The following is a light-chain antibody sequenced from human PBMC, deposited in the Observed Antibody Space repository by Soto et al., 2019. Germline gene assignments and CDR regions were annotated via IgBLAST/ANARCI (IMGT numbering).Light chain of an antibody. CDR3: ASWYVSLSGLYV. Sequence: QSVLTQPPSASGTPGQRVTISCSGTSSNIGSGSVNWYQQLPGTAPKLLIYNNDQWPSGVPDRFSGSKSGTSASLAISGLQSEDEADYYCASWYVSLSGLYVFGTGTKLTVL. V-gene: IGLV1-44*01. CDR2: NND. J-gene: IGLJ1*01. CDR1: SSNIGSGS.